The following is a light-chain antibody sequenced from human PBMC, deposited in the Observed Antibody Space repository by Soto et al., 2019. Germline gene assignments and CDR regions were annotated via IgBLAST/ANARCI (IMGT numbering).Light chain of an antibody. J-gene: IGKJ1*01. V-gene: IGKV1-5*01. CDR3: QQYKSYKT. CDR1: QTISSG. CDR2: DAS. Sequence: DIPMTQSPSTLSASVGDRVTITCRASQTISSGLAWYQQKPGKAPKVLIYDASTLESGVPSRFSGSGSGTEFPLTISSLQPDDFATYYCQQYKSYKTFGQGTKVEI.